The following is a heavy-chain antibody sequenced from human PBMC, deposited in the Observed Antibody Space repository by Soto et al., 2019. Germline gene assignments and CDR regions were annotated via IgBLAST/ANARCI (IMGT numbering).Heavy chain of an antibody. J-gene: IGHJ4*02. CDR3: ASGHRSSFPPFDY. Sequence: KPSETLSLTCAVYGGSFSGYYWSWIRQPPGKGLEWIGEINHSGSTNYNPSLKSRVTISVDTSKNQFSLKLSSVTAADTAVYYCASGHRSSFPPFDYWGQGTLVTVSS. CDR1: GGSFSGYY. V-gene: IGHV4-34*01. CDR2: INHSGST.